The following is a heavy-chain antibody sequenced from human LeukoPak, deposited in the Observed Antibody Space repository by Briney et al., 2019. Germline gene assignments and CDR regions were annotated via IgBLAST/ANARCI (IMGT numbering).Heavy chain of an antibody. CDR2: IIPIFGTA. CDR1: GGTFSSYA. Sequence: GSSVKVSCKASGGTFSSYAISWVRQAPGQGLEWMGGIIPIFGTANYAQKFQGRVTITTDESTSTAYMELSSLRSEDTAVYYCARVYMEYQLLPLPDPGYYYYYYMDVWGKGTTVTVSS. V-gene: IGHV1-69*05. D-gene: IGHD2-2*01. J-gene: IGHJ6*03. CDR3: ARVYMEYQLLPLPDPGYYYYYYMDV.